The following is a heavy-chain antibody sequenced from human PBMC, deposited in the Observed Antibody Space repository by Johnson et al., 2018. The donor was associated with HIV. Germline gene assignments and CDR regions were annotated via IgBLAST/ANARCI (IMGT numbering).Heavy chain of an antibody. CDR3: TTDPWWNGYHAFDI. J-gene: IGHJ3*02. CDR1: GFTFSSYG. D-gene: IGHD1-1*01. Sequence: QVQLVESGGGVVQPGGSLRLSCAGSGFTFSSYGMHWVRQAPGKGLEWVSFIRYDGSDKHYADSVKGRFTISRDNSKNMLYLQMNSLKTEDTAVYYCTTDPWWNGYHAFDIWGQGTMVTVSS. CDR2: IRYDGSDK. V-gene: IGHV3-30*02.